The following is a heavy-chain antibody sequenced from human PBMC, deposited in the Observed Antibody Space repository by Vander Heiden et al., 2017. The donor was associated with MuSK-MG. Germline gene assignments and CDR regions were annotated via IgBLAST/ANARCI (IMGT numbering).Heavy chain of an antibody. CDR2: IYPGDSET. CDR1: GYSFTTYW. J-gene: IGHJ3*02. D-gene: IGHD1-26*01. Sequence: EVHLVQSGAEVKKPGESLKISCKGSGYSFTTYWLPWVRQMPGKGLEWMGIIYPGDSETRYSPSFQGQVTIATDKSINTAYLQWRSLKASDTAMYYCARGQPSGSYYAFDIWGQGTVGTVAS. V-gene: IGHV5-51*03. CDR3: ARGQPSGSYYAFDI.